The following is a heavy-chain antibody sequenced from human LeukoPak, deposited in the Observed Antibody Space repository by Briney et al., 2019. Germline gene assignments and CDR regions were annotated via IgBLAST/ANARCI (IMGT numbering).Heavy chain of an antibody. J-gene: IGHJ6*02. CDR1: GFTFSSYS. D-gene: IGHD3-3*01. V-gene: IGHV3-21*01. Sequence: GGSLRLSCAASGFTFSSYSMNWVRQAPGRGLEWVSSISSSSSYIYYADSVKGRFTISRDNAKNSLYLQMNSLRAEDTAVYYCAGVAVGGGSTYYDFWSGYYDYYYYGMDVWGQGTTVTVSS. CDR2: ISSSSSYI. CDR3: AGVAVGGGSTYYDFWSGYYDYYYYGMDV.